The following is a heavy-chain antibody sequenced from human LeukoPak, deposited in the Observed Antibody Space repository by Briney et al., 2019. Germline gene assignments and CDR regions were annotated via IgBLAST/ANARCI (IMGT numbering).Heavy chain of an antibody. D-gene: IGHD5-12*01. J-gene: IGHJ4*02. CDR2: ISYDGSNK. V-gene: IGHV3-30*18. Sequence: PGGSLRLSCAASGFTFSSYGMHWVRQAPGKGLEWVAVISYDGSNKYYADSVKGRFTISRDNSKNTLYLQMNSLRAEDTAVYYCAKDYSGYDGYDYWGQGTLVTVSS. CDR1: GFTFSSYG. CDR3: AKDYSGYDGYDY.